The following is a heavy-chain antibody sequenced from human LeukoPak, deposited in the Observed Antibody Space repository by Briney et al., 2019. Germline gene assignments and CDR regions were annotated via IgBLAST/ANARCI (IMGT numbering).Heavy chain of an antibody. CDR1: GFTFSGSA. V-gene: IGHV3-73*01. D-gene: IGHD3-9*01. CDR3: TRPRFEYYDILTGYPGVDY. J-gene: IGHJ4*02. CDR2: IRSKANSYAT. Sequence: GGSLRLSCAASGFTFSGSAMHWVRQASGKGLEWVGRIRSKANSYATAYAASVKGRFTIPRDDSKNTAYLQMNSLKTEDTAVYYCTRPRFEYYDILTGYPGVDYWGQGTLVTVSS.